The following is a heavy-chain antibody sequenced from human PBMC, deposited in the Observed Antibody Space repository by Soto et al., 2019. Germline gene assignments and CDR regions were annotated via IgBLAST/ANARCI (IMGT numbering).Heavy chain of an antibody. Sequence: QVQLVQSGAEVKKPGASVKVSCKASGYTFTSYAMHWVRQAPGQRLEWMGWINAGNGNTKYSQKFQGRVTITRDTSASTAYMELSSLRSEDTAVYYCAGGCSSTSCYRYYYYYMDVWGKGTTVTVSS. CDR2: INAGNGNT. CDR3: AGGCSSTSCYRYYYYYMDV. D-gene: IGHD2-2*01. CDR1: GYTFTSYA. J-gene: IGHJ6*03. V-gene: IGHV1-3*01.